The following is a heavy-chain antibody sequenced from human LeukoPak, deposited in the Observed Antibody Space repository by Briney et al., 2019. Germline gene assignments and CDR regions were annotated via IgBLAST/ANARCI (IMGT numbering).Heavy chain of an antibody. J-gene: IGHJ4*02. CDR1: GFTFSSYS. CDR3: AKGKKMATVTLDY. V-gene: IGHV3-21*04. D-gene: IGHD4-17*01. Sequence: PGGSLRLSCAASGFTFSSYSMNWVRQAPGKGLEWVSSISSSSSYIYYADSVKGRFTISRDNAKNSLYLQMNSLRAEDTAVYYCAKGKKMATVTLDYWGQGTLVTVSS. CDR2: ISSSSSYI.